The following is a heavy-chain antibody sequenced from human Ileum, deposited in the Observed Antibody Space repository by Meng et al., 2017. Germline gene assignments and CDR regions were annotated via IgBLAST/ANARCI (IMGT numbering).Heavy chain of an antibody. CDR1: GGSISTSNW. CDR3: ARVSQRDGYNSANFDY. J-gene: IGHJ4*02. Sequence: QMRGSGPGLVKPSGTLSITCAVSGGSISTSNWWSWLRQSPGQGLEWIGEIYHTGSTTYNPSLESRVTVLVDKSNNQFSLRLTSATAADTAVYYCARVSQRDGYNSANFDYWGQGALVTVSS. CDR2: IYHTGST. V-gene: IGHV4-4*02. D-gene: IGHD5-24*01.